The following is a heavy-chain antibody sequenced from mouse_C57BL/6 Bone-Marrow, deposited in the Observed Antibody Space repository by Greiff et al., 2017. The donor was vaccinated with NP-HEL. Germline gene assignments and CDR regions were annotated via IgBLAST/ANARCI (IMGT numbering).Heavy chain of an antibody. V-gene: IGHV1-26*01. Sequence: EVQLQQSGPELVKPGASVKISCKASGYTFTDYYMNWVQQSPGKSLEWIGDINPNNGGTSYHQKFKGKATLTVDKSYSTAYMELRSLTSEDSAVYYCARWGTVVATDDWYFDVGGTGTTGTVSS. CDR3: ARWGTVVATDDWYFDV. J-gene: IGHJ1*03. CDR1: GYTFTDYY. D-gene: IGHD1-1*01. CDR2: INPNNGGT.